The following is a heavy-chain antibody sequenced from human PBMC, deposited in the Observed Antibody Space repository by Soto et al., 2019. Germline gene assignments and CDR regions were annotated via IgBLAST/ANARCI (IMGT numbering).Heavy chain of an antibody. CDR1: GYRFTSYW. Sequence: GESLKISCKGSGYRFTSYWIGWVRQMPGKGLEWMGIIYAGDSDTRYSPSFQGQVTISADKSISTAYLQWSSLQASDTAMYFCVRSTSSWADDRNLNWGPGRTSTVSS. D-gene: IGHD2-2*01. CDR2: IYAGDSDT. CDR3: VRSTSSWADDRNLN. V-gene: IGHV5-51*01. J-gene: IGHJ6*02.